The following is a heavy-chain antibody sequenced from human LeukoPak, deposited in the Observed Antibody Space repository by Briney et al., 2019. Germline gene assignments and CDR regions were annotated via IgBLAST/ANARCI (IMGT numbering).Heavy chain of an antibody. CDR2: IYSSGST. V-gene: IGHV4-4*07. CDR3: ARDPAPDAFGI. J-gene: IGHJ3*02. CDR1: GASISSYS. Sequence: SETLSLTCTVSGASISSYSWCWIRQPAGKGLEWIGRIYSSGSTNYNPSLKSRVTMSADTSKNHFSLKLSSVTAADTAVYYCARDPAPDAFGIWGQGTMVTVSS.